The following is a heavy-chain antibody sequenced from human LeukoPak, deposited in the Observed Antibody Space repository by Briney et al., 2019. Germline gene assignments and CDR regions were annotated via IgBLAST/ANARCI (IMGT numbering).Heavy chain of an antibody. CDR2: ISAYNGNT. D-gene: IGHD1-26*01. J-gene: IGHJ4*02. Sequence: GASVKVSCKASGYTFTSYGISWVRQAPGQGLEWMGWISAYNGNTNYAQKLQGRVTMTTDTSTSTAYMELRSLRSDDTAVYYCARDPGSYYTGGYDYWGQGTLVTVCS. V-gene: IGHV1-18*01. CDR3: ARDPGSYYTGGYDY. CDR1: GYTFTSYG.